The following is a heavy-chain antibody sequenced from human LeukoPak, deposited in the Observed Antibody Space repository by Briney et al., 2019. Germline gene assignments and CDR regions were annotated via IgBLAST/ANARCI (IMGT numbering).Heavy chain of an antibody. CDR1: GFSFSSYG. CDR3: AKVRMVYAYIDY. V-gene: IGHV3-23*01. CDR2: ISGSGGST. Sequence: GRSLRLSCAASGFSFSSYGIPWVRQAPGKGLEWVSAISGSGGSTYYADPVKGRFTISRDNSKNTLYLQMNSLRAEDTAVYYCAKVRMVYAYIDYWGQGTLVTVSS. D-gene: IGHD2-8*01. J-gene: IGHJ4*02.